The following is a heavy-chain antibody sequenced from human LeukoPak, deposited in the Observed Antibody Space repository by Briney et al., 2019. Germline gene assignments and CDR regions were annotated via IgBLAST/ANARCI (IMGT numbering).Heavy chain of an antibody. CDR3: ARDHYYALYYFDY. J-gene: IGHJ4*02. CDR1: GFIFSDYY. Sequence: KTGGSLRLSCAASGFIFSDYYMSWIRQAPGKGLEWVSYISSTGNTRYYADSVKGRFTISRDNAKNSLYLQMNSLRAEDTAVYYCARDHYYALYYFDYWGQGTLVTVSS. D-gene: IGHD3-22*01. V-gene: IGHV3-11*04. CDR2: ISSTGNTR.